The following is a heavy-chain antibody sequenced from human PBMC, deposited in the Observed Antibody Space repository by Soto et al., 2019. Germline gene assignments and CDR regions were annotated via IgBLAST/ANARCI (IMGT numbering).Heavy chain of an antibody. J-gene: IGHJ4*02. CDR2: LNHSGST. CDR3: ARDRRSYSEYFDY. Sequence: QVQLQQWGAGLLKPSETLSLTCAVYGESFSGYYWTWIRQPPGKGLGWIGELNHSGSTNYNTSLSSRVTISVDTSKNQLSLKLSSVTAADTAVYYCARDRRSYSEYFDYWGQGTLVTVSS. V-gene: IGHV4-34*01. D-gene: IGHD1-26*01. CDR1: GESFSGYY.